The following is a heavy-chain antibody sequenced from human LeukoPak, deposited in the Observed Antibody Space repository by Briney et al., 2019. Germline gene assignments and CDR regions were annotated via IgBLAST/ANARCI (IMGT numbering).Heavy chain of an antibody. CDR1: GFTFSSYS. V-gene: IGHV3-48*01. D-gene: IGHD2/OR15-2a*01. CDR2: ISSSSSTI. CDR3: ARAAGGNHP. Sequence: GGSLRHSCAASGFTFSSYSMNWVRQAPGKGLEWVSYISSSSSTIYYADSEKGRFTISRDNAKNSLYLQMNSLRAEDTAVYYCARAAGGNHPWGQGTLVTVSS. J-gene: IGHJ5*02.